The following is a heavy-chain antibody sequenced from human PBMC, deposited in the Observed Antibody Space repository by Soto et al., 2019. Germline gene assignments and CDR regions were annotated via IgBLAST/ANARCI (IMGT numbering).Heavy chain of an antibody. D-gene: IGHD5-18*01. V-gene: IGHV3-30*18. J-gene: IGHJ4*02. CDR3: AKGRGYSYVWDC. CDR2: ISYDGSNK. Sequence: QVQLVESGGGVVQPGRSLRLSCAASGFTFSSYGMHWVRQAPGKGLEWVAVISYDGSNKYYADSVKGRFTISRDNSKNALYLQMNRRRDEDKDVYYGAKGRGYSYVWDCWGQGTLVTVSS. CDR1: GFTFSSYG.